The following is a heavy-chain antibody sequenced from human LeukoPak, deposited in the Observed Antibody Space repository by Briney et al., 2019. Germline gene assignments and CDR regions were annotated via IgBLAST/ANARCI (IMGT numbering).Heavy chain of an antibody. Sequence: SVKVSCKASGGTFSSYAISWVRQAPGQGLEWMGGIIPIFGTANYAQKFQGRVTITADESTSTAYMELSSLRPEDTAVYYCVRSYGTYYYYYYMDVWGKGTTVTVSS. CDR3: VRSYGTYYYYYYMDV. CDR2: IIPIFGTA. D-gene: IGHD5-18*01. CDR1: GGTFSSYA. J-gene: IGHJ6*03. V-gene: IGHV1-69*13.